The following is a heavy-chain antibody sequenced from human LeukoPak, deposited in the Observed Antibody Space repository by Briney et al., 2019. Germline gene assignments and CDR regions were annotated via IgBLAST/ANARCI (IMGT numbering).Heavy chain of an antibody. Sequence: SETLSLTCAVYGGSFSGYYWSWIRQPPGKGLEWIGEINHSGSTNYNPSLKSRVTISVDTSKNQLSLKLSSVTAADTAVYYCASQTVRIAAAVHWGQGTLVTVSS. CDR3: ASQTVRIAAAVH. D-gene: IGHD6-13*01. J-gene: IGHJ4*02. CDR1: GGSFSGYY. V-gene: IGHV4-34*01. CDR2: INHSGST.